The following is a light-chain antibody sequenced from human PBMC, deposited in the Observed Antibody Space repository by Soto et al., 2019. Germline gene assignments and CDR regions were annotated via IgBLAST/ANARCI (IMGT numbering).Light chain of an antibody. V-gene: IGKV1-5*01. CDR1: QRISRT. CDR2: EAS. CDR3: QQYNRFST. Sequence: DIQMTQSPPTMSASVVDSVTITCRASQRISRTLAWYQQKPGKAPKLLIFEASSLESRVPSRYSGSGSGTEFTLTVSSLQPDDFATYYCQQYNRFSTFGQGTKVDIK. J-gene: IGKJ1*01.